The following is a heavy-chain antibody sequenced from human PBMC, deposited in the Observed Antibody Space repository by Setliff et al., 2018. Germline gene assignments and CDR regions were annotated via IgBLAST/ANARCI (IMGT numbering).Heavy chain of an antibody. V-gene: IGHV3-33*03. CDR3: AKVTGKYFDYSPDSYHNMDV. J-gene: IGHJ6*03. D-gene: IGHD3-9*01. Sequence: GGSLRLSCGATGFTFKSHDMHWVRQAPGEGLEWVAAVSYNGKKQYYSDSVKGRFIVSRDNSRNTVSLQLNSLKVDDSGVYYCAKVTGKYFDYSPDSYHNMDVWGKGATVTVSS. CDR2: VSYNGKKQ. CDR1: GFTFKSHD.